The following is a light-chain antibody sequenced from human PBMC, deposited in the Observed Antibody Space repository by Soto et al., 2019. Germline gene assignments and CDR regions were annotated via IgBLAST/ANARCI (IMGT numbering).Light chain of an antibody. CDR1: QSVSSY. V-gene: IGKV3-11*01. J-gene: IGKJ5*01. CDR3: QQQGQWPIT. CDR2: DAS. Sequence: IVLTQSPATLSVSPGERGTLSCRASQSVSSYLAWYQHKPGQAPRLFIYDASNRVTGIPARFSGIGSGTDVTITLSSLEPEDGAMYDGQQQGQWPITFGQGTRLEIK.